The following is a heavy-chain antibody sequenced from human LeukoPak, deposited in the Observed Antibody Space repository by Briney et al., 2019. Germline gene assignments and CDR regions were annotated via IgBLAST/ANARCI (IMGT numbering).Heavy chain of an antibody. CDR1: GFTVSSNY. CDR3: AKSPEEAHFDY. J-gene: IGHJ4*02. V-gene: IGHV3-53*01. Sequence: GGSLRLSCAASGFTVSSNYMSWVRQAPGKGLEWVSVIYSGGSTYYADSVKGRFTISRDNSKNTLYLQMNSLRAEDTAVYYCAKSPEEAHFDYWGQGTLVTVSS. CDR2: IYSGGST.